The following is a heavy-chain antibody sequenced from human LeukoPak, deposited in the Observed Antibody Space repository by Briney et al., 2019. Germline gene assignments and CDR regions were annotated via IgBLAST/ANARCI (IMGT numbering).Heavy chain of an antibody. Sequence: GGSLRLSCAASGFTFSGYAMSWVRQAPGKGLEWVSLISGSATRTYYADSVKGRFTISRDNSKNTVYLQMNSLRVEDSAVYYCAKDLSSGWYVSFYSWGQGTLVTVSS. CDR3: AKDLSSGWYVSFYS. CDR2: ISGSATRT. CDR1: GFTFSGYA. V-gene: IGHV3-23*01. J-gene: IGHJ4*02. D-gene: IGHD6-19*01.